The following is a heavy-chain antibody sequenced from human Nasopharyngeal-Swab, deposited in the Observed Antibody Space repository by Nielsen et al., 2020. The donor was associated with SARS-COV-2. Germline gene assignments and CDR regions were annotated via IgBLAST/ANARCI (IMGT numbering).Heavy chain of an antibody. CDR1: GFPFSDYS. D-gene: IGHD5-12*01. J-gene: IGHJ3*02. Sequence: GESLKISCAASGFPFSDYSMSWIRQAPGKGLEWVSYISSSGSTIYYADSVKGRFTISRDNAKNSLYLQMNSLRAEDTAVYYCAGDGSRDAFDIWGQGTMVTVSS. V-gene: IGHV3-11*01. CDR2: ISSSGSTI. CDR3: AGDGSRDAFDI.